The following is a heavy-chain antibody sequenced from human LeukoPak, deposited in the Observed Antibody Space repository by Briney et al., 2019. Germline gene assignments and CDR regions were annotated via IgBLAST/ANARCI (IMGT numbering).Heavy chain of an antibody. V-gene: IGHV3-30*02. CDR3: AKGNTYYYDSSLDD. J-gene: IGHJ4*02. CDR1: GFTFSSYG. D-gene: IGHD3-22*01. CDR2: IRYDGSNK. Sequence: GGSLRLSCAASGFTFSSYGMHWVRQAPGKGLEWVAFIRYDGSNKYYADSVKGRFTISRDNSKNTLYLQMNSLRAEDTAVYYCAKGNTYYYDSSLDDWGQGTLVTVSS.